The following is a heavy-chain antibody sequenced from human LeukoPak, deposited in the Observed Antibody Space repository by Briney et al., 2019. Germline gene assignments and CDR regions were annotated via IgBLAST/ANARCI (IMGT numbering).Heavy chain of an antibody. Sequence: GGSLRLSCAASRFTFSDYSMSWFRQAPGKGLEWVGFIRSKAYGGTTEYAASVKGRFTISRDDSKSIAYLQMNSLKTEDTAVYYCTRGVRYYYGSGSPPLDYWGQGTLVTVSS. CDR1: RFTFSDYS. D-gene: IGHD3-10*01. V-gene: IGHV3-49*03. CDR2: IRSKAYGGTT. J-gene: IGHJ4*02. CDR3: TRGVRYYYGSGSPPLDY.